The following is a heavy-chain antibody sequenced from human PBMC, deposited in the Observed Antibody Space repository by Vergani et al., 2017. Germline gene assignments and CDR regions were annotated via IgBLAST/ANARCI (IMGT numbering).Heavy chain of an antibody. CDR1: GGSISSYY. Sequence: QVQLQESGPGLVKPSETLSLTCTVSGGSISSYYWRWIRQPPGKGLEWIGYIYYSGSTNYNPSLKSRVTISVDPSKNQFSLKLSSVTAADTAVYYCARAYCSGGSCYSRRYFDYWGQGTLVTVSS. V-gene: IGHV4-59*01. D-gene: IGHD2-15*01. CDR3: ARAYCSGGSCYSRRYFDY. CDR2: IYYSGST. J-gene: IGHJ4*02.